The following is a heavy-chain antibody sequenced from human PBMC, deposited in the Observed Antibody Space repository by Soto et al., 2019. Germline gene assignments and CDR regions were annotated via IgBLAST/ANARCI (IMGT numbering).Heavy chain of an antibody. CDR2: ISYDGSNK. CDR1: GFTFSSYG. J-gene: IGHJ6*02. Sequence: LRLSCAASGFTFSSYGMHWVRQAPGKGLEWVAVISYDGSNKYYADSVKGRFTISRDNSKNTLYLQMNSLRAEDTAVYYCAKDLLIFGVVIDVFGNYYGMDVWGQGTTVTVSS. V-gene: IGHV3-30*18. CDR3: AKDLLIFGVVIDVFGNYYGMDV. D-gene: IGHD3-3*01.